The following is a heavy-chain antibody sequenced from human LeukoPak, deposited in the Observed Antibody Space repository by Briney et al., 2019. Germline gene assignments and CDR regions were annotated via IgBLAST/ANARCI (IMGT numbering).Heavy chain of an antibody. Sequence: SQTLSLTCTVSGGSITSGDYYWSWIRQPPGKGLEWIAYMYYSGSTYYNPSLKSRVTMSADTSKNQFSLKLSSVTAADTAVYYCARPYYYDSRIDPWGQGTLVTVSS. V-gene: IGHV4-30-4*01. J-gene: IGHJ5*02. CDR2: MYYSGST. D-gene: IGHD3-22*01. CDR3: ARPYYYDSRIDP. CDR1: GGSITSGDYY.